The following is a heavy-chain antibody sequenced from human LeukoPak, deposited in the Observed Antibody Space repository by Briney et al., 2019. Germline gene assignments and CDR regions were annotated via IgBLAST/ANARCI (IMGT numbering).Heavy chain of an antibody. CDR1: GFTFSSYW. CDR3: ARDSLGYCSGGICYSPFDP. V-gene: IGHV3-7*05. D-gene: IGHD2-15*01. CDR2: IIQDGSEK. Sequence: PGGSLRLSCVASGFTFSSYWMSWVRQAPGKGLEWVANIIQDGSEKYYVASVKGRFTISRDNAKNSLYLQMNSLRAEDTAVYYCARDSLGYCSGGICYSPFDPWGQGTLVTVSS. J-gene: IGHJ5*02.